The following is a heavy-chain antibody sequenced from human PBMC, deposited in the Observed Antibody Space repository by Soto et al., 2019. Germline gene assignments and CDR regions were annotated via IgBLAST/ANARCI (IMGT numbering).Heavy chain of an antibody. CDR1: GGPISSSSYY. CDR3: ARSMTTVVTLDY. V-gene: IGHV4-39*01. Sequence: SETLSLTCTVSGGPISSSSYYWGWIRQPPGKGLEWIGSIYYSGSTYYNPSLKSRVTISVDTSKNQFSLKLSSVTAADTAVYYCARSMTTVVTLDYWGQGTLVTVSS. D-gene: IGHD4-17*01. J-gene: IGHJ4*02. CDR2: IYYSGST.